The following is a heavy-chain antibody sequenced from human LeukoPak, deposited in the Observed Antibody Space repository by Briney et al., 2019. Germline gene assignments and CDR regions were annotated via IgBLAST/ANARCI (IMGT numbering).Heavy chain of an antibody. Sequence: GASVKVSCKASGYTFTSYGISWVRQAPGRGLEWMGWISAYNGSTNYAQKLQGRVTMTTDTSMSTAYMELRSLRSDDTAVYYCARGKGGDIVVVPAAIPNWFDPWGQGTLVTVSS. J-gene: IGHJ5*02. V-gene: IGHV1-18*01. CDR3: ARGKGGDIVVVPAAIPNWFDP. CDR1: GYTFTSYG. CDR2: ISAYNGST. D-gene: IGHD2-2*01.